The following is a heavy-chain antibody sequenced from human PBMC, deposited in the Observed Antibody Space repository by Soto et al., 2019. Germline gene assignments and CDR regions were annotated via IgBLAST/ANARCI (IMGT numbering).Heavy chain of an antibody. V-gene: IGHV4-30-4*01. CDR1: GGSISSGDYY. Sequence: SETLSLTCTVSGGSISSGDYYWSWIRQPPGKGLEWIGYIYYSGSTYYNPSLKSRVTISVDTSKNQFSLKLSSVTAADTAVYYCARESYYYYYGMDVWGQGTTVTVSS. J-gene: IGHJ6*02. CDR2: IYYSGST. CDR3: ARESYYYYYGMDV. D-gene: IGHD2-21*01.